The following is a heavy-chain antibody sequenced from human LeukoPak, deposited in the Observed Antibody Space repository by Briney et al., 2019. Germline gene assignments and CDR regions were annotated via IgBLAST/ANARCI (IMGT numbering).Heavy chain of an antibody. J-gene: IGHJ4*02. CDR1: GFTFTNYH. D-gene: IGHD5-18*01. CDR3: AKGIQPIDY. Sequence: PGGSLRLSCAASGFTFTNYHMSWVRQAPGKGLEWVSAISGSDGSTYYADSVKGRFTISRDNSKNTLYLQMSSLRAEDTAVYYCAKGIQPIDYWGQGTLVTVSS. V-gene: IGHV3-23*01. CDR2: ISGSDGST.